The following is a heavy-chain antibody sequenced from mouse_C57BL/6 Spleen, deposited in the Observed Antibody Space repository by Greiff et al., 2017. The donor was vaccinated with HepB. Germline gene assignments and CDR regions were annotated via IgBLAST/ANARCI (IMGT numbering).Heavy chain of an antibody. D-gene: IGHD3-3*01. CDR2: IHPNSGST. Sequence: QVQLQQPGAELVKPGASVKLSCKASGYTFTSDWMHWVKQRPGQGLEWIGMIHPNSGSTNYNEKFKSKATLTVDKSSSTAYMQLSSLTSEDSAVYYCARRGGQDFDYWGQGTTLTVSS. V-gene: IGHV1-64*01. CDR1: GYTFTSDW. CDR3: ARRGGQDFDY. J-gene: IGHJ2*01.